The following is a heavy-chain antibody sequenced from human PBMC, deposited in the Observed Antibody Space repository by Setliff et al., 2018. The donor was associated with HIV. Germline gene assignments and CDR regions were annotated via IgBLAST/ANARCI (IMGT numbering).Heavy chain of an antibody. J-gene: IGHJ6*02. CDR3: TRAGYGHGFDI. CDR2: IANKADSHTI. CDR1: GFSFSSHW. Sequence: PGGSLRLSCAASGFSFSSHWMSWVRQAPGKGLEWVGRIANKADSHTIQYAASVQGRFTISRDDSKNSLYLQMSNLQAEDTALYYCTRAGYGHGFDIWGQGTTVTVSS. D-gene: IGHD5-18*01. V-gene: IGHV3-72*01.